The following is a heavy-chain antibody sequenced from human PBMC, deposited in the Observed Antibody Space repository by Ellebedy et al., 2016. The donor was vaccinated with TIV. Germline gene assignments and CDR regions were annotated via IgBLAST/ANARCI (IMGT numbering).Heavy chain of an antibody. CDR1: GFTFRRFW. Sequence: PGGSLRLSCAASGFTFRRFWAGWIRQAPGKGLEWVAHMKYDEIERYYANSVKGRFTISRDNARNSLYLQMKSLRVDDTAVYYCARDLYGSGSYSSDWGQGTLVTVSS. J-gene: IGHJ4*02. D-gene: IGHD3-10*01. CDR3: ARDLYGSGSYSSD. CDR2: MKYDEIER. V-gene: IGHV3-7*01.